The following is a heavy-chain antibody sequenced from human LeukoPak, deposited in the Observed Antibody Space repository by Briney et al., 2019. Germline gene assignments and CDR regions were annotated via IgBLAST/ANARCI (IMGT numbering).Heavy chain of an antibody. CDR1: GFTFSSHA. Sequence: GGALRLSCVASGFTFSSHAMGWPGQAQGRGLDGVSVFSGSGGSTYYADAVKGRFTISRDNSKNTLYLQMSSLRVDDTAVYYCARDHGRTPYDYWGQGTLVTVSS. J-gene: IGHJ4*02. D-gene: IGHD5-24*01. CDR2: FSGSGGST. V-gene: IGHV3-23*01. CDR3: ARDHGRTPYDY.